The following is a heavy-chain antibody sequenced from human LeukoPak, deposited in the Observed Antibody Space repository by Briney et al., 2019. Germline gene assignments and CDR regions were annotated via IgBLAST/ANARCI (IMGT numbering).Heavy chain of an antibody. CDR1: GGSISSYY. V-gene: IGHV4-59*08. J-gene: IGHJ3*02. CDR3: ATPYNGGYHGFDI. CDR2: IYYSGST. D-gene: IGHD1-26*01. Sequence: SSETLSLTCTVSGGSISSYYWSWIRQPPGKGLEWIGYIYYSGSTNYNPSLKSRVTISVDTSKNQFSLKLSSVTAADTAVYYCATPYNGGYHGFDIWGQGTMVTVSS.